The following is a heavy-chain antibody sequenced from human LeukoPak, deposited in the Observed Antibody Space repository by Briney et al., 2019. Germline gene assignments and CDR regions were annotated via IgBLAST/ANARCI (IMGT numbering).Heavy chain of an antibody. Sequence: SETLSLTCAVSGGSVSSSNWWSWVRQPPGKGLEWIGSIYYSGSTFYNPSLKSRVTMSVDTSNNQFSLKLSSVTAADTAVYYCARTPYYDYVRGSFRYELYYFDYWGQGTLVTVSS. D-gene: IGHD3-16*02. J-gene: IGHJ4*02. CDR2: IYYSGST. V-gene: IGHV4-39*01. CDR1: GGSVSSSNW. CDR3: ARTPYYDYVRGSFRYELYYFDY.